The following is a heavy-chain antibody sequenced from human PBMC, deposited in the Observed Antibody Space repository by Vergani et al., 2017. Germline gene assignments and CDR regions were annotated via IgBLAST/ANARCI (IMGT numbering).Heavy chain of an antibody. CDR1: GGTFSSYT. CDR2: IIPILGIA. D-gene: IGHD3-3*01. V-gene: IGHV1-69*08. Sequence: QVQLVQSGAEVKKPGSSVKVSCKASGGTFSSYTISWVRQAPGQGLEWMGRIIPILGIANYAQKFQGRVTITADKSTSTAYMELSSLRSEDTAVYYCARENYDVWSGYYHYYMDVWGKGTTVTVSS. J-gene: IGHJ6*03. CDR3: ARENYDVWSGYYHYYMDV.